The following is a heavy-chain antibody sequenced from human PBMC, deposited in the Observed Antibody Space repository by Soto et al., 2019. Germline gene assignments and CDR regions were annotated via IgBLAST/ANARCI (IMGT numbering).Heavy chain of an antibody. CDR1: GFTFSNAW. CDR2: IKSKTDGGTT. Sequence: PGGSLRLSCAASGFTFSNAWMNWVRQAPGKGLEWVGRIKSKTDGGTTDYAAPVKGRFTISRDNSKNTLYLQMNSLRAEDTAVYYCAKGHLIVVVPAASMAWGQGTLVTVSS. CDR3: AKGHLIVVVPAASMA. J-gene: IGHJ5*02. V-gene: IGHV3-15*07. D-gene: IGHD2-2*01.